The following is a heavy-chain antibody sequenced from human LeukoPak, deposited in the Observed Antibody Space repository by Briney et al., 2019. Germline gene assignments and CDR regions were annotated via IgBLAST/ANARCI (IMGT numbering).Heavy chain of an antibody. CDR1: GFSVSGYW. Sequence: GGSLRLSCAVSGFSVSGYWMTWVRQAPGKGLEWVANIKQEGSEKNYVDSVKGRFTISRDNAENSLFLQMNSLRVEDTAVYYCAREWQGGIAAAGTRVEGDYWGQGTLVAVSS. CDR2: IKQEGSEK. J-gene: IGHJ4*02. D-gene: IGHD6-13*01. V-gene: IGHV3-7*01. CDR3: AREWQGGIAAAGTRVEGDY.